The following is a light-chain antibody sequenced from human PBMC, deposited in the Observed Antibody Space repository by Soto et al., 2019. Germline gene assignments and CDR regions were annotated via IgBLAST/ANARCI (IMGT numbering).Light chain of an antibody. Sequence: EIMMTQPPATLSVSTGERATLSCGASQSVSSNYLAWYQQKPGQAPRLLIYGASSRATGIPDRFSGSGSGTDFTLTISRLEPEDFAVYYCQQYGSSPRTFGQGTKVDIK. CDR3: QQYGSSPRT. J-gene: IGKJ1*01. CDR2: GAS. CDR1: QSVSSNY. V-gene: IGKV3-20*01.